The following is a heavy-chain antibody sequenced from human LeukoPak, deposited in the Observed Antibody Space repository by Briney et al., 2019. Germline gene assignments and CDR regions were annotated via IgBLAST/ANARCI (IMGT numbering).Heavy chain of an antibody. CDR2: INHSGST. CDR3: ARGLLDYYDSSGSGP. Sequence: PSETLSLTCTVSGGSISSSSYYWGWIRQPPGKGLEWIGEINHSGSTNYNPSLKSRVTISVDTSKNQFSLKLSSVTAADTAVYYCARGLLDYYDSSGSGPWGQGTLVTVSS. CDR1: GGSISSSSYY. V-gene: IGHV4-39*07. D-gene: IGHD3-22*01. J-gene: IGHJ5*02.